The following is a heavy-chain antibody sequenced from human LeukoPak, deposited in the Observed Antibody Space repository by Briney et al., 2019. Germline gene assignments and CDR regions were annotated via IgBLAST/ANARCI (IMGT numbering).Heavy chain of an antibody. CDR2: ISGSGNRT. J-gene: IGHJ6*02. Sequence: GGSLRLSCAASGFTVSSNYMSWVRQAPGKGLEWVSSISGSGNRTYYADSVKGRFTISRDNSKNTLFLQMNSLRAEDTAVYYCAKNLYCGGGSCYPSALGMDVWGQGTTVTVSS. V-gene: IGHV3-23*01. CDR3: AKNLYCGGGSCYPSALGMDV. CDR1: GFTVSSNY. D-gene: IGHD2-15*01.